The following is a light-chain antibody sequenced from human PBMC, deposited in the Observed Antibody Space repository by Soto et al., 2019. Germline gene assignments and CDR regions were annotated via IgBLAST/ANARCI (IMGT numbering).Light chain of an antibody. J-gene: IGKJ5*01. CDR1: QSAGNF. V-gene: IGKV3D-15*01. CDR2: YIS. Sequence: TLSPATLSVSTGETASLSCRASQSAGNFLAWYQQKPGQAPRLLIYYISTRATGIPARFSGSGSGTEFTLTINSLQSEDSAVYYCQQHNQWPITFGQGTRLAIK. CDR3: QQHNQWPIT.